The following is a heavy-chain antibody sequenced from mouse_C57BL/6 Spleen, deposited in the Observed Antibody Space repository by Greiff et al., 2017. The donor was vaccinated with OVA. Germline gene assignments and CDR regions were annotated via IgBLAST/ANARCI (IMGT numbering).Heavy chain of an antibody. V-gene: IGHV1-18*01. J-gene: IGHJ1*03. CDR2: INPNNGGT. D-gene: IGHD1-1*01. Sequence: VQLQQSGPELVKPGASVKIPCKASGYTFTDYNMDWVKQSHGKSLEWIGDINPNNGGTIYNQKFKGKATLTVDKSTSPASMERSSQTSEATATNYFSTTAVVATFNWYFDFWGTGTTVTVSS. CDR1: GYTFTDYN. CDR3: STTAVVATFNWYFDF.